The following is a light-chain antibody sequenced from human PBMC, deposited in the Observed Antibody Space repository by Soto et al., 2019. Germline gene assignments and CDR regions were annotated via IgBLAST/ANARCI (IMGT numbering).Light chain of an antibody. CDR1: QTISTS. Sequence: DIQMTQSPSTLSASVGDRVTITCRASQTISTSLAWYQQKPGKAPRLLIYKASSLERGVPPRFSGSGSGTEFTLTIRSLQPDDFATYYCQQYSSYSPYTFGQGTRLEI. J-gene: IGKJ2*01. CDR3: QQYSSYSPYT. CDR2: KAS. V-gene: IGKV1-5*03.